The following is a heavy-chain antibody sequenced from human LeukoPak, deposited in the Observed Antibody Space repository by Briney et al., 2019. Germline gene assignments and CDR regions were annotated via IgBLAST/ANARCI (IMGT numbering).Heavy chain of an antibody. J-gene: IGHJ3*02. V-gene: IGHV3-30-3*01. CDR2: ISYDGSNK. CDR3: ARELGVAGDAFDI. D-gene: IGHD6-19*01. Sequence: GGSLRLSCAASGFTFSSYAMHWVRQAPGKGLEWVAVISYDGSNKYYADSVKGRFTISRDNSKNTLYLQMNSLRAEDTAVYYCARELGVAGDAFDIWGQGTMVTVSS. CDR1: GFTFSSYA.